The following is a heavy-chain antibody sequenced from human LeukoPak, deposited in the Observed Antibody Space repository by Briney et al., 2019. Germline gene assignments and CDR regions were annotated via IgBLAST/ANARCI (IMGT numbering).Heavy chain of an antibody. J-gene: IGHJ6*02. V-gene: IGHV1-69*13. CDR1: GGTFSSYA. CDR3: ARADPGTMIGVGGYYYGMDV. D-gene: IGHD3-22*01. CDR2: IIPIFGTA. Sequence: ASVKVSCKASGGTFSSYAISWVRQAPGQGREWMGGIIPIFGTANYAQKFQGRVTITADESTSTAYMELSSLRSEDTAVYYCARADPGTMIGVGGYYYGMDVWGQGTTVTVSS.